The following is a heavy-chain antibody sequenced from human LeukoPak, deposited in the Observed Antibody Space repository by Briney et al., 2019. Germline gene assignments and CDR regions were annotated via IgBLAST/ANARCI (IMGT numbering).Heavy chain of an antibody. Sequence: GGSLRLSCAASGFTFSSYAMTWVRQAPGMGLAWVSSISKSDGSTYYADSVKGRFTISRDNSKNTVYLHMDSLRVEDTAIYYCARGALIPDFRGQGTLVTVSS. V-gene: IGHV3-23*01. CDR3: ARGALIPDF. J-gene: IGHJ4*02. D-gene: IGHD2-21*01. CDR2: ISKSDGST. CDR1: GFTFSSYA.